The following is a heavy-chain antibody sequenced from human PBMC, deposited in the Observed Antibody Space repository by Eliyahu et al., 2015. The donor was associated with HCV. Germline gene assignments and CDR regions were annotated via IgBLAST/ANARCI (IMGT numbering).Heavy chain of an antibody. CDR1: GFTFSDYY. J-gene: IGHJ4*02. CDR2: ISSSSSYT. CDR3: ARDTACSGGSCYSDFDY. Sequence: QVQLVESGGGLVKPGGSLRLSCAASGFTFSDYYMSWIRQAPGKGLEWVSYISSSSSYTNYADSVKGRFTISRDNAKNSLYLQMNSLRAEDTAVYYCARDTACSGGSCYSDFDYWGQGTLVTVSS. D-gene: IGHD2-15*01. V-gene: IGHV3-11*06.